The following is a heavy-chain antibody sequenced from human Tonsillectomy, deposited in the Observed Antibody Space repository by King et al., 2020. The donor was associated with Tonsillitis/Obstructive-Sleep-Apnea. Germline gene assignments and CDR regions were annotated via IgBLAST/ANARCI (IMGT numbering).Heavy chain of an antibody. CDR3: ARVPQPGTSSLGDLGVYFDS. CDR1: GFTFNSHN. D-gene: IGHD6-6*01. J-gene: IGHJ4*02. Sequence: VQLVESGGGLVKPGGSLRLSCAASGFTFNSHNMNWVRQAPGKGLEWVSSISSSSSFIFHADSLQGRFTISRDNTKNSLYLQMNSLRAEDTAFYYCARVPQPGTSSLGDLGVYFDSWGQGTLVTVSS. CDR2: ISSSSSFI. V-gene: IGHV3-21*01.